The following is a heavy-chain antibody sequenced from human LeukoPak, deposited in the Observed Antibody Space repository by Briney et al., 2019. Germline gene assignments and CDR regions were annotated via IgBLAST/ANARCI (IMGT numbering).Heavy chain of an antibody. CDR2: ISTSSTYI. CDR1: GFTFSDYS. D-gene: IGHD1-26*01. Sequence: GGSLRLSCAASGFTFSDYSMNWVRQAPGKGLEWVSSISTSSTYIYYADSVKGRFTISRDNAQNSLYLQMDSLRAEDTAVYYCARGRGSGGAFDIWGQGTMVTVSS. V-gene: IGHV3-21*01. J-gene: IGHJ3*02. CDR3: ARGRGSGGAFDI.